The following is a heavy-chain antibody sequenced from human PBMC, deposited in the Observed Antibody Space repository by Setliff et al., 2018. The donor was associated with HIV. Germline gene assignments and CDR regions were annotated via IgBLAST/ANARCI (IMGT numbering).Heavy chain of an antibody. Sequence: ASVKVSCKASGYTFTSYYMHWVRQAPGQGLEWMGWMNPNSGNTGYAQKFQGRVTMTKNTSISTAYMELSSLRSEDTAVYYCAIPRITLFGVVIRAFDYWGQGTLVTVSS. CDR2: MNPNSGNT. D-gene: IGHD3-3*01. V-gene: IGHV1-8*02. J-gene: IGHJ4*02. CDR1: GYTFTSYY. CDR3: AIPRITLFGVVIRAFDY.